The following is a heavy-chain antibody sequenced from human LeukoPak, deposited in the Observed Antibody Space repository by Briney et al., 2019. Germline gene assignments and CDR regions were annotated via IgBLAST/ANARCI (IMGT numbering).Heavy chain of an antibody. V-gene: IGHV4-59*11. J-gene: IGHJ4*02. CDR3: ARGAGLTYYYDSSGYYFDY. CDR2: IYYSGST. CDR1: GGSISSHY. Sequence: SETLSLTCTVSGGSISSHYWSWIRQPPGKGLEWIGYIYYSGSTNYNPSLKSRATISVDTSKNQFSLKLSSVTAADTAVYYCARGAGLTYYYDSSGYYFDYWGQGTLVTVSS. D-gene: IGHD3-22*01.